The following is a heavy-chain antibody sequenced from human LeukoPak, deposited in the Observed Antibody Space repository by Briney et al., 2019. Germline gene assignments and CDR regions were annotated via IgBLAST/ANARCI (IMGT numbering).Heavy chain of an antibody. V-gene: IGHV3-23*01. D-gene: IGHD3-10*01. CDR2: ISGSGGST. Sequence: GGSLRLSCAASGFTFSIYGMSWVRQAPGKGLEWVSAISGSGGSTYYADSVKGRFTISRDNSKNTLYLQMNSLRAEDTAVYYCAKDNTVVRGVIIRTYYYYMDVWGKGTTVTVSS. J-gene: IGHJ6*03. CDR3: AKDNTVVRGVIIRTYYYYMDV. CDR1: GFTFSIYG.